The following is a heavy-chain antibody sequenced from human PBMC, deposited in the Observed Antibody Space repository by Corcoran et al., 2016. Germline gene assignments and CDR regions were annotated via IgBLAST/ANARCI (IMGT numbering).Heavy chain of an antibody. D-gene: IGHD1-26*01. CDR2: TFYRSQWIN. V-gene: IGHV6-1*01. CDR1: GDSVSGNSVT. J-gene: IGHJ4*02. CDR3: AREAHLSGMDF. Sequence: QVQLQQSGPGLLKHSQTLSLTCAISGDSVSGNSVTWNWIRQSPSRGLEWLGRTFYRSQWINDYAKSVQGRITIYPDTSKNQFSLQLNSVTPEDTAVYYCAREAHLSGMDFWGQGTLVTVSS.